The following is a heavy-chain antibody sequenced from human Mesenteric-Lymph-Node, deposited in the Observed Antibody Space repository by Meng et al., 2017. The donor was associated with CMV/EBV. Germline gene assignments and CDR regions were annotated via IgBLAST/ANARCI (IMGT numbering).Heavy chain of an antibody. CDR2: IYYTGNT. V-gene: IGHV4-39*07. CDR3: AGAGSSSWYYFDY. CDR1: GGSISSSGYY. Sequence: SETLSLTCTVSGGSISSSGYYWGWIRQSPERGLEWIGSIYYTGNTYYRPSLKSRVTMSVDTSKNQFSLRLASVTAADTAVYYCAGAGSSSWYYFDYWGQGTLVTVSS. D-gene: IGHD6-13*01. J-gene: IGHJ4*02.